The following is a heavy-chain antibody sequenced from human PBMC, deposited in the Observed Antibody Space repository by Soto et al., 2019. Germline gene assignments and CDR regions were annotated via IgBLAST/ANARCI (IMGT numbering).Heavy chain of an antibody. CDR2: INSASTTT. CDR1: GFPFSTYP. Sequence: DVQLVESGGGLVQPGGSLRLSCAASGFPFSTYPMHWVRQAPGKGLEWISYINSASTTTFNADSVKGRFTVSRDNAKSSVYLQLTSLRHEDTAVYYCTRDLSHWGQGTLVTVSS. J-gene: IGHJ4*02. V-gene: IGHV3-48*02. CDR3: TRDLSH.